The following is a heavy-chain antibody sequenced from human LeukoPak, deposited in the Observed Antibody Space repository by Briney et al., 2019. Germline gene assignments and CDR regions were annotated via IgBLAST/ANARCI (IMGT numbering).Heavy chain of an antibody. Sequence: PSETLSLTCTVSGGSISSYYWSWIRQPPGKGLEWIGYIYYSGSTNYNPSLKSRVTTSVDTSKNQFSLKLSSVTAADTAVYYCARDNGGFDYWGQGTLVTVSS. V-gene: IGHV4-59*01. J-gene: IGHJ4*02. D-gene: IGHD3-10*01. CDR2: IYYSGST. CDR1: GGSISSYY. CDR3: ARDNGGFDY.